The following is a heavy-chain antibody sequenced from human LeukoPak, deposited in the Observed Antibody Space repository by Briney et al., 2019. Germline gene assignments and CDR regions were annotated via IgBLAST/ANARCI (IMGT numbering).Heavy chain of an antibody. D-gene: IGHD3-22*01. J-gene: IGHJ4*02. CDR1: GFTFSSYE. CDR2: ISSSGTTI. Sequence: GGSLRLSCVASGFTFSSYEMNWVRQAPGKGLEWVSYISSSGTTIYYVDSVKGRFAISRDNAKNSLYLQMNSLRAEDTAVYYCARNNYYYESSGYFRHDVWGQGTLVTVSS. CDR3: ARNNYYYESSGYFRHDV. V-gene: IGHV3-48*03.